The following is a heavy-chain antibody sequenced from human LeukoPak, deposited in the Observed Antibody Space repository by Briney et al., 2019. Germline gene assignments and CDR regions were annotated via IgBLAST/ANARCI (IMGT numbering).Heavy chain of an antibody. CDR1: GGSISSSSYY. V-gene: IGHV4-39*07. CDR2: IYYSGST. CDR3: ARLMYYYDSSGYYSAFDI. Sequence: SETLSLTCTVSGGSISSSSYYWGWIRQPPGTGLEWIGSIYYSGSTNYNPSLKSRVAISVDTSKNQFSLKLSSVTAADTAVYYCARLMYYYDSSGYYSAFDIWGQGTMVTVSS. D-gene: IGHD3-22*01. J-gene: IGHJ3*02.